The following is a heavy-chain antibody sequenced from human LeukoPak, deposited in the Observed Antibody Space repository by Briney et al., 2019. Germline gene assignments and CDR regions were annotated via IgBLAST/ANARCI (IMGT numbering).Heavy chain of an antibody. V-gene: IGHV3-30*18. CDR3: AKDHHGDYVDY. CDR2: ISYDGSNK. CDR1: GLTFSSYG. J-gene: IGHJ4*02. Sequence: GGPLRLSCAASGLTFSSYGMHWVRQAPGKGLEWVAVISYDGSNKYYADSVKGRFTISRDNSKNTLYLQMNSLRAEDTAVYYCAKDHHGDYVDYWGQGTLVTVSS. D-gene: IGHD4-17*01.